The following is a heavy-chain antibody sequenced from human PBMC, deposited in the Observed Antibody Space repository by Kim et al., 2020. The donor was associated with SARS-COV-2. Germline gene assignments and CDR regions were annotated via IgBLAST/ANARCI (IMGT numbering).Heavy chain of an antibody. D-gene: IGHD4-17*01. J-gene: IGHJ6*02. V-gene: IGHV1-69*04. CDR3: ARYPTTVTTYYYYYGMDV. Sequence: SVKVSCKASGGTFSSYAISWVRQAPGQGLEWMGRIIPILGIANYAQKFQGRVTITADKSTSTAYMELSSLRSEDTAVYYCARYPTTVTTYYYYYGMDVWGQGTTVTVSS. CDR1: GGTFSSYA. CDR2: IIPILGIA.